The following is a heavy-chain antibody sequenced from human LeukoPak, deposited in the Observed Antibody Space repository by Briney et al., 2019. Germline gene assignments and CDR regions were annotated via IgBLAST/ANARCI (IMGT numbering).Heavy chain of an antibody. CDR3: ARLGRKDSSGYSDY. J-gene: IGHJ4*02. CDR2: INSGSSTI. Sequence: PGGSLRLSCAGSGFTFSSYEMNWVRQAPGKGLEWVSYINSGSSTIYYAPSVKGRFTISRDNAKNSLYLQMNSLRAEDTAVYYCARLGRKDSSGYSDYWGQGTLVTVSS. V-gene: IGHV3-48*03. CDR1: GFTFSSYE. D-gene: IGHD3-22*01.